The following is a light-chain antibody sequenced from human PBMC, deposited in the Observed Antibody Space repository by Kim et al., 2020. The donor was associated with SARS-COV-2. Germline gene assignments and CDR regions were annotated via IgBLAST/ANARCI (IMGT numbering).Light chain of an antibody. CDR2: EDY. CDR1: SGSIAINY. Sequence: GKTATTSCTRSSGSIAINYVQWVQQRPASAPSTVIYEDYHRPSGVPDRFSGSIDRSSNSASLIISGLKPEDEADYYCQSYDDTEWVLGGGTQLTVL. V-gene: IGLV6-57*03. CDR3: QSYDDTEWV. J-gene: IGLJ3*02.